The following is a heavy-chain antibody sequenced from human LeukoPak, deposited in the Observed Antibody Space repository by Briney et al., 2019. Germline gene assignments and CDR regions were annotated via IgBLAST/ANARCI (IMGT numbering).Heavy chain of an antibody. CDR3: ARGISYYYYMDV. J-gene: IGHJ6*03. CDR1: GYSISSGYY. V-gene: IGHV4-38-2*02. Sequence: SETLSLTCTVSGYSISSGYYWGWIRQPPGKGLEWIGSIYHSGSTCDNPSLKSRVTISVDTSKNQFSLKLSSVTAADTAVYYCARGISYYYYMDVWGKGTTVTVSS. CDR2: IYHSGST. D-gene: IGHD5-18*01.